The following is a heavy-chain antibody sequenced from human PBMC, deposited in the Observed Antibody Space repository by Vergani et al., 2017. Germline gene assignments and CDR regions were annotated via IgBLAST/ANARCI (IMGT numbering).Heavy chain of an antibody. CDR2: IYPGDSDT. CDR3: ARVLITKDYYYGMDV. Sequence: EVQLVQSGAEVKKPGESLKISCKGSGYSFTSYWIGWVRQMPGKGLEWMGIIYPGDSDTRYSPSFQGQVTISADKSISTAYLQWSSLKASDTAMYYCARVLITKDYYYGMDVWGQGTTVTVSS. CDR1: GYSFTSYW. J-gene: IGHJ6*02. V-gene: IGHV5-51*01.